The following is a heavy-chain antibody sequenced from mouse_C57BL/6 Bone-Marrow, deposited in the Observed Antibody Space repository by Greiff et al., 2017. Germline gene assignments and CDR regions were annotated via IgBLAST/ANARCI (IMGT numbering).Heavy chain of an antibody. CDR1: GYTFTSYT. CDR2: INPSSGYT. D-gene: IGHD1-1*01. V-gene: IGHV1-4*01. Sequence: QVQLQQSGAELARPGASVKMSCKASGYTFTSYTMHWVKQRTGQGLEWIGYINPSSGYTKYNQKFKDKATLTADKSSSTSYMPLSSLTSEDSAVYYCAREDNTTVVRSYFDYWGQGTTLTVSS. J-gene: IGHJ2*01. CDR3: AREDNTTVVRSYFDY.